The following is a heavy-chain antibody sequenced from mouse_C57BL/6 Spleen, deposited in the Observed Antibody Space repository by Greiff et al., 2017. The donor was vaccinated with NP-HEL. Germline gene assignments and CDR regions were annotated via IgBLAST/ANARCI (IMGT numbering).Heavy chain of an antibody. CDR1: GYAFSSSW. D-gene: IGHD1-1*01. Sequence: QVQLQQSGPELVKPGASVKISCKASGYAFSSSWMNWVKQRPGKGLEWIGQIYPGDGDTNYNEKLKGKATLTADKSSSTAYMQLNSLTYEDSAVYCCESTCNGKSSLWSMDYWGQGTSVTVSS. V-gene: IGHV1-82*01. CDR3: ESTCNGKSSLWSMDY. CDR2: IYPGDGDT. J-gene: IGHJ4*01.